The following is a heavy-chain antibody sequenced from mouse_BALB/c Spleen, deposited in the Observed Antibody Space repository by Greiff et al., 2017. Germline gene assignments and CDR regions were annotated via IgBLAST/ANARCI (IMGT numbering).Heavy chain of an antibody. J-gene: IGHJ1*01. CDR3: TREYFDV. Sequence: EVKVVESGGGLVKPGGSLKLSCAASGFTFSSYTMSWVRQTPEKRLEWVATISSGGSYTYYPDSVKGRFTISRDNAKNTLYLQMSSLKSEDTAMYYCTREYFDVWGAGTTVTVSS. CDR1: GFTFSSYT. V-gene: IGHV5-6-4*01. CDR2: ISSGGSYT.